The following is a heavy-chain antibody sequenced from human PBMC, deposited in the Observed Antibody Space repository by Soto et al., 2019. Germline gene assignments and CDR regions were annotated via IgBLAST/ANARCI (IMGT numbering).Heavy chain of an antibody. Sequence: LSLTCSVSGASTVSHYHWTWIRQPPGKGLEWMGYIFNSGTTFYNPSLTSRLSISMDTSGNHFSLELRSVTAADTAVYYCALALGPTTGLDYWGQGTLVTVSS. CDR2: IFNSGTT. V-gene: IGHV4-31*02. CDR1: GASTVSHYH. D-gene: IGHD1-26*01. J-gene: IGHJ4*02. CDR3: ALALGPTTGLDY.